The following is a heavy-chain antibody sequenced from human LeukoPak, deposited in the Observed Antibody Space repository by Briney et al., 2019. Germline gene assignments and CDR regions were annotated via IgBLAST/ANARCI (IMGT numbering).Heavy chain of an antibody. V-gene: IGHV1-69*02. J-gene: IGHJ6*03. CDR3: ARMVLGPNYYYMDV. CDR2: IIPILGMA. Sequence: SVKVSCKASGGTFSSYTISWVRQAPGQGLEWMGRIIPILGMANYAQKFQGRVTITADKTTSTAYMELSSLRSEDTAVYYCARMVLGPNYYYMDVWGKGTTVTVSS. D-gene: IGHD3-16*01. CDR1: GGTFSSYT.